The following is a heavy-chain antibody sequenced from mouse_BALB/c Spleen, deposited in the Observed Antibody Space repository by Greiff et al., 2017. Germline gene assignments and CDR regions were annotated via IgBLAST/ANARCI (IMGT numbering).Heavy chain of an antibody. CDR3: ARRERDYYAMDY. V-gene: IGHV8-12*01. CDR1: GFSLSTSGMG. CDR2: IYWDDDK. Sequence: QVTLKVCGPGILQPSQTLSLTCSFSGFSLSTSGMGVSWIRQPSGKGLEWLAHIYWDDDKRYNPSLKSRLTISKDTSSNQVFLKITSVDTADTATYYCARRERDYYAMDYWGQGTSVTVSS. J-gene: IGHJ4*01.